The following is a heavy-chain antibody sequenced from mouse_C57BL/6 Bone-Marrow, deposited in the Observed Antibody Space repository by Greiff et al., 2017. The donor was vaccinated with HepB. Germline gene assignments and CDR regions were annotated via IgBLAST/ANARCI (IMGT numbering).Heavy chain of an antibody. Sequence: QVHVKQSGAELARPGASVKLSCKASGYTFTSYGISWVKQRTGQGLEWIGEIYPRSGNTYYNEKFKGKATLTADKSSSTAYMELRSLTSEDSAVYFCARYLLLRLQAWFADWGQGTLVTVSA. D-gene: IGHD1-1*01. CDR2: IYPRSGNT. J-gene: IGHJ3*01. CDR3: ARYLLLRLQAWFAD. V-gene: IGHV1-81*01. CDR1: GYTFTSYG.